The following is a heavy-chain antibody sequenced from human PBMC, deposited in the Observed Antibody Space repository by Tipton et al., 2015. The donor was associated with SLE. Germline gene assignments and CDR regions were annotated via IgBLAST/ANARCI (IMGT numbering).Heavy chain of an antibody. CDR1: GGSFSGYY. CDR2: IYYSGST. Sequence: TLSLTCAVYGGSFSGYYWSWIRQPPGKGLEWIGYIYYSGSTNYNPSLKSRVTISVDTSKNQFSLKLSSVTAADTAVYYCARAPATGAPDFDYWGQGTLVTVSS. CDR3: ARAPATGAPDFDY. V-gene: IGHV4-59*01. D-gene: IGHD1-26*01. J-gene: IGHJ4*02.